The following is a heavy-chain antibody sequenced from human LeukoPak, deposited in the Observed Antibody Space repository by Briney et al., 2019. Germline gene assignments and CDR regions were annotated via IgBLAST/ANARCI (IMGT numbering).Heavy chain of an antibody. J-gene: IGHJ1*01. CDR2: ISYDGSNK. D-gene: IGHD3-22*01. Sequence: PGGSLRLSCAASGFTFSSYAMHWVRQAPGKGLEWVAVISYDGSNKYYADSVKGRFTISRDNSKNTLYLQMNSLRAEDTAVYYCARPKARISMTSSFQQWGQGTLVTVSS. V-gene: IGHV3-30*04. CDR1: GFTFSSYA. CDR3: ARPKARISMTSSFQQ.